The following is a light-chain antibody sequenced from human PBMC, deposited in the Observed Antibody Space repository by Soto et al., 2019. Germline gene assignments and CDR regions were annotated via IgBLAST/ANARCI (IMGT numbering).Light chain of an antibody. V-gene: IGKV3-20*01. CDR3: QQYGSSGT. CDR2: GAS. CDR1: QSVSSSY. J-gene: IGKJ1*01. Sequence: EIVLTQSPGTLSLSPGERATLSCRASQSVSSSYLAWYHQKPGQPPRLLIYGASTRATGIPDRFSGSGSGTDFTLTISRLEPEDFAVYYCQQYGSSGTFGQGAKVDIK.